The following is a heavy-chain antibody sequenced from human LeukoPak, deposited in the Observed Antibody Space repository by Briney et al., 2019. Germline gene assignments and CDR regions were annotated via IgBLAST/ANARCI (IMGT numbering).Heavy chain of an antibody. D-gene: IGHD5-12*01. Sequence: PGGSLRLSCAASGFTFSSCAMSWVRQAPGKGLEWVSAISASGGSTYYADSAKGRFTISRDNSKNTLYLQMNSLRAEDTAVYYCAKRYSGYDDYWGQGTLVTVSS. CDR3: AKRYSGYDDY. CDR2: ISASGGST. V-gene: IGHV3-23*01. CDR1: GFTFSSCA. J-gene: IGHJ4*02.